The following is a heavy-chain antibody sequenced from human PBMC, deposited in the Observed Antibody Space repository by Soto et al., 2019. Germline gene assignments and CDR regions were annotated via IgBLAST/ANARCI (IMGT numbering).Heavy chain of an antibody. CDR2: IIPIFGTA. Sequence: QVQLVQSGTEVKKPGSSVKVSCKASGGTFSSYAISWVRQAPGQGLEWMGGIIPIFGTANYAQKFQGRVTITADESTSTAYMELSSLRSEDTAVYYCARAPGIAAAGNFDYWGQGTLVTVSS. J-gene: IGHJ4*02. D-gene: IGHD6-13*01. V-gene: IGHV1-69*01. CDR1: GGTFSSYA. CDR3: ARAPGIAAAGNFDY.